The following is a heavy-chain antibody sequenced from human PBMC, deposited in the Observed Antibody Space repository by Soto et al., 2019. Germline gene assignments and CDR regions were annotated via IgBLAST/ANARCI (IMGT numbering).Heavy chain of an antibody. CDR2: TYYRAKWYN. D-gene: IGHD7-27*01. Sequence: SQTLSLTCAISGDSVSSNSAAGNWIRQSPSRGLEWLGRTYYRAKWYNDYAVTVKSRITINPDTSKNQFSLQLNSVTPEDTAVYYCARNAGPTGDPLDYWGQGTLVTISS. CDR1: GDSVSSNSAA. V-gene: IGHV6-1*01. CDR3: ARNAGPTGDPLDY. J-gene: IGHJ4*02.